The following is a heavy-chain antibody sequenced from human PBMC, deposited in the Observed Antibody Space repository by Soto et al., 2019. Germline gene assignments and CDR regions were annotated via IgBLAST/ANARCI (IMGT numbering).Heavy chain of an antibody. Sequence: PGGSLRPSCTASGFTYGDYPMRWFRQAPAKGLAWVGFIRSKAYGGATEYAAWGKGRFTISRDDSKSIASLQMNSLKTEDTAVDYSTRVLYCSAGSCPRYDAFDSWDQETMGT. CDR2: IRSKAYGGAT. J-gene: IGHJ3*02. D-gene: IGHD2-15*01. V-gene: IGHV3-49*03. CDR1: GFTYGDYP. CDR3: TRVLYCSAGSCPRYDAFDS.